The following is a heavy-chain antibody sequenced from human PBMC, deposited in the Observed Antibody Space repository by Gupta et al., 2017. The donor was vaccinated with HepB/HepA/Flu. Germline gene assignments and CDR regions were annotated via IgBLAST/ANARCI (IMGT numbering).Heavy chain of an antibody. CDR3: ARAVLPEFYSPNPYYYYGMDV. J-gene: IGHJ6*02. CDR1: GGSISSYY. D-gene: IGHD4-11*01. Sequence: QVQLQESGPGLVKPSETLSLTCTVSGGSISSYYWSWIRQPPGKGLEWIGYIYYSGSTNYNPSLKSRVTISVDTSKNQFSLKLSSVTAADTAVYYCARAVLPEFYSPNPYYYYGMDVWGQGTTVTVSS. V-gene: IGHV4-59*01. CDR2: IYYSGST.